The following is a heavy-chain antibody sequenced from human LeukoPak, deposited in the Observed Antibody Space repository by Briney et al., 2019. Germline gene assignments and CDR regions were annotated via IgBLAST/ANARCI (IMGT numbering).Heavy chain of an antibody. CDR1: GFTFSSYA. D-gene: IGHD3-9*01. Sequence: PGGSLRLSCAASGFTFSSYAMHWVRQAPGKGLQYVSAISSDGGYTYYANSVKGRFTISRDNSKNTLYLQMGSLRAEDMAVYYCARNYDILTGYLDYWGQGTLVTVSS. J-gene: IGHJ4*02. CDR3: ARNYDILTGYLDY. CDR2: ISSDGGYT. V-gene: IGHV3-64*01.